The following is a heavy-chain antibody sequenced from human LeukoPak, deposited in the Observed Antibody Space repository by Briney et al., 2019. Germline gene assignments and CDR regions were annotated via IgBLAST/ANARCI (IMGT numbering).Heavy chain of an antibody. CDR3: ARETPERYRGSYFDY. CDR2: ISYDGSHK. Sequence: GGSLRLSCAASGFTFSTYAMHWVRQAPGKGLEWVAVISYDGSHKYYADSVKGRFTISRDNSKNTLYLQMNSLRAEDTAVYFCARETPERYRGSYFDYWGQGILVTVSS. CDR1: GFTFSTYA. D-gene: IGHD1-26*01. V-gene: IGHV3-30-3*01. J-gene: IGHJ4*02.